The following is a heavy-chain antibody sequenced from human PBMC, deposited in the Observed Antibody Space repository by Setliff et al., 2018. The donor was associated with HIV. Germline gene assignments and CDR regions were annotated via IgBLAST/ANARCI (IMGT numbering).Heavy chain of an antibody. CDR3: ARPQLGLGGGSHFDY. J-gene: IGHJ4*02. CDR1: GVPTSASTYY. CDR2: ISYSGKT. D-gene: IGHD1-1*01. V-gene: IGHV4-39*02. Sequence: PSETLSLTCTVSGVPTSASTYYWGWIRQPLGKGLDWIGYISYSGKTYYNPSLKSRVTISVDTSNNHFSLRLNSVTAADTAVYYCARPQLGLGGGSHFDYWGQGILVTVSS.